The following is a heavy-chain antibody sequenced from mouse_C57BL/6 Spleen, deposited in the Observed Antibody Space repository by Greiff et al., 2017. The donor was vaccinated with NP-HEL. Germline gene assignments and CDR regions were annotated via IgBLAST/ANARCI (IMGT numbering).Heavy chain of an antibody. D-gene: IGHD1-1*01. CDR1: GFNIKDYY. J-gene: IGHJ3*01. CDR2: IDPEDGDT. CDR3: TAYYYVSSYEAY. Sequence: EVQLQQSGAELVRPGASVKLSCTASGFNIKDYYMHWVKQRPEQGLEWIGRIDPEDGDTEYAPKFQGKATMTADTSSNTAYLQLSSLTSEDTAVYYCTAYYYVSSYEAYWGQGTLVTVSA. V-gene: IGHV14-1*01.